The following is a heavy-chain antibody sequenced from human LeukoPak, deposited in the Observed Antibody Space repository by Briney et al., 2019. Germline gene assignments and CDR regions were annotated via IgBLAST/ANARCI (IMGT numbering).Heavy chain of an antibody. CDR2: ISVYNGNT. V-gene: IGHV1-18*01. CDR1: GYTFASYG. D-gene: IGHD3-10*01. J-gene: IGHJ5*02. CDR3: ARAWFGELMESGWFDP. Sequence: ASVKVSCKASGYTFASYGLSWVRQAPGQGLEWMGWISVYNGNTNYAQKFQGRVIMTTDTSTSTAYMELRSLRSDDTAVYYCARAWFGELMESGWFDPWGQGTLVTVSS.